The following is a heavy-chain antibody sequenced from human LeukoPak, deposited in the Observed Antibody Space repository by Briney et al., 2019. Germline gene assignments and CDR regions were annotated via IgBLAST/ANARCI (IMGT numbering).Heavy chain of an antibody. CDR3: AKTFGIVCFDC. CDR2: ISGSSDST. D-gene: IGHD1-26*01. CDR1: GFSFSSYA. V-gene: IGHV3-23*01. Sequence: PGGSLRLSCAASGFSFSSYAMNWVRQAPGKGLEWVSGISGSSDSTHYADSVKGRFTISRDNSKNMLYLQMNSLRAEDTAVYYCAKTFGIVCFDCWGQGTLITVSP. J-gene: IGHJ4*02.